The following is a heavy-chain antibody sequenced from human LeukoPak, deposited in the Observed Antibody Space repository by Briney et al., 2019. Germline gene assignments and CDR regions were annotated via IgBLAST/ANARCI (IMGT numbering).Heavy chain of an antibody. CDR1: GYGFGAYA. Sequence: GASLRLSCAASGYGFGAYALIWVRQAPGKGLEWVSLIHNDAATTYYADSVRGRFTVSRDNSKNTLYLEMNSLRAEDTAVYYCAKGKRGTSFNYCFDYWGQGTPVSVSS. D-gene: IGHD2/OR15-2a*01. J-gene: IGHJ4*02. CDR2: IHNDAATT. CDR3: AKGKRGTSFNYCFDY. V-gene: IGHV3-23*03.